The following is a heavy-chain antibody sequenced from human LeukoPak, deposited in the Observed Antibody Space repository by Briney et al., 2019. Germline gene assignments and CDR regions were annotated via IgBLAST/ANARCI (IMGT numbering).Heavy chain of an antibody. CDR2: INRSGST. V-gene: IGHV4-34*01. Sequence: SETLSLTCAVYGGSFSGYYWSWIRQPPGKGLEWIGEINRSGSTNYNPSLKSRVTISVDTSKNQFSLKLSSVTAADTAVYYCASLGSSGFYFDYWGQGTLVTVSS. CDR1: GGSFSGYY. D-gene: IGHD3-22*01. CDR3: ASLGSSGFYFDY. J-gene: IGHJ4*02.